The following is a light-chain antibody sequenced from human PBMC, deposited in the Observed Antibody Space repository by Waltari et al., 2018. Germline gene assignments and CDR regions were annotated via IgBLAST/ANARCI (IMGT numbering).Light chain of an antibody. Sequence: EIVLTQSPGTLSLSPGERATLSCRASQSVGSNYLAWYHQKPGQTPRLLIDGASSRATGIPDRFSGSGSGTDFALTISRLEPEDFAVYYCQQYGSSPWTFGQGTKVEIK. CDR2: GAS. V-gene: IGKV3-20*01. CDR3: QQYGSSPWT. J-gene: IGKJ1*01. CDR1: QSVGSNY.